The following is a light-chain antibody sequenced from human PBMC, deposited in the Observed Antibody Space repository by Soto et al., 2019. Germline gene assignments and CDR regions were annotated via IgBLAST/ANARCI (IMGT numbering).Light chain of an antibody. CDR1: RSNIGNNY. Sequence: QSVLTQPPSVSAAPGQKVTISCSGSRSNIGNNYVAWYQQFPGTVPKLLIYTNDQRPSGVPDRFSGSKSGTSASLAISGLQSEDEADYYCAAWDDSLNGWVFGGGTKLTVL. CDR2: TND. V-gene: IGLV1-44*01. CDR3: AAWDDSLNGWV. J-gene: IGLJ3*02.